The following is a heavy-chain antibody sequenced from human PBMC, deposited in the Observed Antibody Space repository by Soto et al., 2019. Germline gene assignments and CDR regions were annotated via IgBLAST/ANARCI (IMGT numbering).Heavy chain of an antibody. CDR1: GGSISSSNW. V-gene: IGHV4-4*02. CDR2: IYHSGST. CDR3: ARVGVRQQLVEDYYYGMDV. Sequence: SETLSLTCAVSGGSISSSNWWSWVRQPPGKGLEWIGEIYHSGSTNYNPSLKSRVTISVDKSKNQFSLKLSSVTAADTAVYYSARVGVRQQLVEDYYYGMDVWGQGTTVTVSS. D-gene: IGHD6-6*01. J-gene: IGHJ6*02.